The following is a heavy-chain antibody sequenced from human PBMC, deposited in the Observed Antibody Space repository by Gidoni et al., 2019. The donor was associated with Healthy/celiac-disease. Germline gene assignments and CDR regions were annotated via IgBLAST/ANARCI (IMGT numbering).Heavy chain of an antibody. CDR3: ARSAAFYYDSSGYYYGAFDI. V-gene: IGHV4-61*02. D-gene: IGHD3-22*01. J-gene: IGHJ3*02. CDR2: IYTSGST. Sequence: QVQLQESGPGLVKPSQTLSLTCTVSGGSISSGSYYWSWIRQPAGKGLEWIGRIYTSGSTNYNPSLKSRVTISVDTSKNQFSLKLSSVTAADTAVYYCARSAAFYYDSSGYYYGAFDIWGQGTMVTVSS. CDR1: GGSISSGSYY.